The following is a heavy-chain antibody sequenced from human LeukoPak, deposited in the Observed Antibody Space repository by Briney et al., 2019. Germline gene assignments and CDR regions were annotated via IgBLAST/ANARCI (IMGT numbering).Heavy chain of an antibody. D-gene: IGHD6-13*01. V-gene: IGHV4-34*01. CDR3: ARDRGKYSSTDS. Sequence: SETLSLTCAVYGGSFSGYYWSWIRQPPGKGLEWIGEINHSGSTNYNPSPKSRVTISVDTSKNQFSLKLSSVTAADTAVYHCARDRGKYSSTDSWGQGTLVTVSS. CDR2: INHSGST. J-gene: IGHJ5*02. CDR1: GGSFSGYY.